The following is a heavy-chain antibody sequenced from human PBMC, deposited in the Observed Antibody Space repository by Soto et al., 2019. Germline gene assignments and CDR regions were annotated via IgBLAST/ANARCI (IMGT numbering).Heavy chain of an antibody. J-gene: IGHJ4*02. D-gene: IGHD3-16*01. V-gene: IGHV3-23*01. CDR1: GFTFSSYA. CDR2: ISGSGGST. CDR3: AKVLRGGAMPGPDY. Sequence: EVQLLESGGGLVQPGGSLRLSCEASGFTFSSYAMSWVRQAPGKGLEWVSAISGSGGSTYYADSVKGRFTISRDNSKNPLYLQMNSLRAEDTAVYYCAKVLRGGAMPGPDYWGQGTLVTVSS.